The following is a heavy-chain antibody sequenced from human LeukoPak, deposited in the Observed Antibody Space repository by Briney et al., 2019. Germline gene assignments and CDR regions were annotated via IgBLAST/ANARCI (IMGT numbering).Heavy chain of an antibody. CDR1: GYTFSTYF. V-gene: IGHV3-30-3*01. CDR2: IASDGSHT. CDR3: ARERQDTILHSGAFDI. J-gene: IGHJ3*02. Sequence: GGSLRLSCAASGYTFSTYFMHWVRQAPGKGLEWVADIASDGSHTFYVESVKGRFTISRDNSKNTLYSQMNSLRAEDTAVYFCARERQDTILHSGAFDIWGQGTMVTVSS. D-gene: IGHD2-21*01.